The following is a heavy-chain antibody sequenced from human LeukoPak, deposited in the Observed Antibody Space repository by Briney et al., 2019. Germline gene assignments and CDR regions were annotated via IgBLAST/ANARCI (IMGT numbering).Heavy chain of an antibody. Sequence: ASVKVSCKTSGYSFTSYAISWVRQAPGQGLEWIGWISVYNGNTNYAQKVQGRVTMTADTSTRIAYMELRSLRSDDTAVYYCGRGPYQPGNIVGNDCWGQGTVVAVSS. J-gene: IGHJ4*02. CDR1: GYSFTSYA. V-gene: IGHV1-18*01. CDR3: GRGPYQPGNIVGNDC. CDR2: ISVYNGNT. D-gene: IGHD2-21*01.